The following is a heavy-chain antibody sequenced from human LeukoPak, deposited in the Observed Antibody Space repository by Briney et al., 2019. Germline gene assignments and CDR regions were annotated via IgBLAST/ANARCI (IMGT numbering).Heavy chain of an antibody. CDR2: IKQDGGEK. J-gene: IGHJ4*02. D-gene: IGHD3-22*01. CDR3: AKSLSSGYSTTSFDY. Sequence: GGSLRLSCAASGFTFSNYWMSWVRQAPGKGLEWVANIKQDGGEKYYVDSVKGRFTISRDNSKNTLYLQMNSLRAEDTAVYYCAKSLSSGYSTTSFDYWGQGTLVTVSS. V-gene: IGHV3-7*01. CDR1: GFTFSNYW.